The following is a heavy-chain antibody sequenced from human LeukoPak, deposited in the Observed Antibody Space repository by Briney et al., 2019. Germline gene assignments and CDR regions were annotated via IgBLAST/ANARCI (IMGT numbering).Heavy chain of an antibody. Sequence: SETLSLTCTVSGGSISSDTSHWGWIRQPPGKGLEWIGSIHYTGRTYYNPSLKSRVTISVDTSKSQFSLKLPSVTAADTAVYYCGRTWGYYFDYWGQGTLVTVSS. CDR3: GRTWGYYFDY. D-gene: IGHD3-16*01. CDR2: IHYTGRT. V-gene: IGHV4-39*07. CDR1: GGSISSDTSH. J-gene: IGHJ4*02.